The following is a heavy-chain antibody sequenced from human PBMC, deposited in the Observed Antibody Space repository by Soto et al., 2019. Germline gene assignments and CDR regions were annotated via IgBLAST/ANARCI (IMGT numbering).Heavy chain of an antibody. J-gene: IGHJ4*02. CDR3: ARQGSYYDSKSFGY. V-gene: IGHV5-51*01. CDR2: IYPGDSET. Sequence: GESLKISWRGSGYSFINYWIGWVRQMPGKGLEWMGIIYPGDSETNYRPSFQGQVTISADKSISTAYLQWSRLKASDTAMYYCARQGSYYDSKSFGYWGQGTLVTVSS. CDR1: GYSFINYW. D-gene: IGHD3-22*01.